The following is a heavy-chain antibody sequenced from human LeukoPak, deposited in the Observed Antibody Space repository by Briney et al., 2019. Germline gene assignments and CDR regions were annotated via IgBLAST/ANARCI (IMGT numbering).Heavy chain of an antibody. D-gene: IGHD4/OR15-4a*01. CDR2: VYYSGNT. CDR1: GGSISSSSYY. CDR3: ARRPGEYGGNDFDY. Sequence: SETLSLTCTVSGGSISSSSYYWGWIRQPPGKGLEWIGSVYYSGNTYYCPSLKSRVTISADTSKNQFSLKVSSVTAADTAVYYCARRPGEYGGNDFDYWGQGTLVTVSS. V-gene: IGHV4-39*01. J-gene: IGHJ4*02.